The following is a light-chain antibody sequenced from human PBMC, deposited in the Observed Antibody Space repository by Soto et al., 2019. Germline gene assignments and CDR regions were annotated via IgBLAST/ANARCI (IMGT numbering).Light chain of an antibody. V-gene: IGKV1-39*01. J-gene: IGKJ5*01. CDR3: QQSYSTPPIT. Sequence: QMTQSPSSLSASVGDRVTITCRASQSISSYLNWYQQKPGKAPKLLIYAASSLQSGVPSRFSGSGSGTDFTLTISSLQPEDFATYYCQQSYSTPPITFGQGRRPEI. CDR2: AAS. CDR1: QSISSY.